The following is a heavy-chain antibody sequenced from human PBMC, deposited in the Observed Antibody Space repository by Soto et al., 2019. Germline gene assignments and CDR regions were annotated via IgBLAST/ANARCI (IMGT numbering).Heavy chain of an antibody. J-gene: IGHJ6*03. V-gene: IGHV1-69*02. CDR1: GGTFSSYT. Sequence: QVQLVQSGAEVNKPGSSVKVSCKASGGTFSSYTISWVRQAPGQGLEWMGRIIPILGIANYAQKFQGRVTITADKSTSTAYMELSSLRSEDTAVYYCARGYCSGGSCYGNYYYYYMDVWGKGTTVTVSS. CDR3: ARGYCSGGSCYGNYYYYYMDV. CDR2: IIPILGIA. D-gene: IGHD2-15*01.